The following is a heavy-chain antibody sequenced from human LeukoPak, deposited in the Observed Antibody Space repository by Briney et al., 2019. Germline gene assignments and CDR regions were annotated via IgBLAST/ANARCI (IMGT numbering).Heavy chain of an antibody. V-gene: IGHV3-23*01. D-gene: IGHD6-19*01. J-gene: IGHJ4*02. CDR3: ARESGYSSGWLLDY. CDR2: ISGSGGST. CDR1: GFTFSSYA. Sequence: GGSLRLSCAASGFTFSSYAMSWVRQAPGKGLEWVSAISGSGGSTYYADSVKGRFTISRDNSKNTLYLQMNSLRAEDTAVYYCARESGYSSGWLLDYWGQGTLVTVSS.